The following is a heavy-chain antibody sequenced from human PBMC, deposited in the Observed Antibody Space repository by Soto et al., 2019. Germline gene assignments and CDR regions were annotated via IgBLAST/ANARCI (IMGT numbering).Heavy chain of an antibody. Sequence: PGGSLRLSCSVSGFTLTKYGMHWVRQAPGKGLEWVTFMSYDGIDKFYADAVKGRFTISRDNSKKTVHLHMNSLRAEDTATYYCARLHGYSFEMWGQGTMVTVSS. V-gene: IGHV3-30*02. CDR2: MSYDGIDK. J-gene: IGHJ3*02. CDR3: ARLHGYSFEM. D-gene: IGHD2-15*01. CDR1: GFTLTKYG.